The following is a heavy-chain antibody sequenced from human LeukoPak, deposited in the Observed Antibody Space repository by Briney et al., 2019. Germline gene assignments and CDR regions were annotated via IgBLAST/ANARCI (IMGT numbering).Heavy chain of an antibody. J-gene: IGHJ5*02. CDR1: GGSISSGGYY. D-gene: IGHD4-17*01. V-gene: IGHV4-31*03. CDR3: ARGGYGDPRGNWFDP. Sequence: NPSETLSLTCTVSGGSISSGGYYWSWIRQHPGKGLEGIGYIYYSGSTYYNPSLKSRVTISVDTSKNQFSLKLSSVTAADTAVYYCARGGYGDPRGNWFDPWGQGTLVTVSS. CDR2: IYYSGST.